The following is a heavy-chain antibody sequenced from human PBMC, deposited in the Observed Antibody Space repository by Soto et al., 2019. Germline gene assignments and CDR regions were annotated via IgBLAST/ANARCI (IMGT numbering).Heavy chain of an antibody. CDR2: IYHSGAT. CDR1: GDSISSSNW. D-gene: IGHD1-1*01. CDR3: ARELGTGTDF. V-gene: IGHV4-4*02. Sequence: QVQLQESGPGLVKPSGTLSLTCAVSGDSISSSNWWSWVRQAPGKGLEWIGEIYHSGATTYNPSLKSRATISVDPSKNHFSLKLTSVTAADTAVYFCARELGTGTDFWGRGTLVTVAS. J-gene: IGHJ4*02.